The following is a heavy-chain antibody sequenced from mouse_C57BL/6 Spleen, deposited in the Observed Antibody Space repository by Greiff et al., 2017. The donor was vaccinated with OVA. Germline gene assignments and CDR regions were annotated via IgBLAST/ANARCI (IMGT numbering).Heavy chain of an antibody. CDR1: GYTFTSYW. D-gene: IGHD2-10*01. CDR2: IHPNSGST. CDR3: ARNLLYAMDY. V-gene: IGHV1-64*01. J-gene: IGHJ4*01. Sequence: QVQLKQPGAELVKPGASVTLSCKASGYTFTSYWMHWVKQRPGQGLEWIGMIHPNSGSTNYNEKFKSKATLTVDKSSSTAYMQLSSLTSEDSAVYYCARNLLYAMDYWGQGTSVTVSS.